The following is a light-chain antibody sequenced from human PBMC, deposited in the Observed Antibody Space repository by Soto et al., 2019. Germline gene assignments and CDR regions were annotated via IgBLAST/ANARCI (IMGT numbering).Light chain of an antibody. CDR3: QQSYSTPYT. V-gene: IGKV1-39*01. J-gene: IGKJ2*01. CDR1: QRITTY. CDR2: TAA. Sequence: IHMTQSPSSLSASVGDRVTITCRASQRITTYLNWYQQKPGKAPKLLISTAATLQGGVPSRFSGSGSGTDFTLTITTLQPEDFATYFCQQSYSTPYTFGQGTKLEFK.